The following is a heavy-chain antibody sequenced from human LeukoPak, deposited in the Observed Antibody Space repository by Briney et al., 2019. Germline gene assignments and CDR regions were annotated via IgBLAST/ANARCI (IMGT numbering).Heavy chain of an antibody. CDR3: ASLGYCSSTSCLDMGGY. Sequence: SVKVSCKASGGTFSSYAISWVRQAPGQGLEWMGGIIPIFGTANYAQKFQGRVTITADESTSTAYMELSSLRSEDTAVYYCASLGYCSSTSCLDMGGYWGQGTLVTVSS. D-gene: IGHD2-2*01. CDR1: GGTFSSYA. V-gene: IGHV1-69*13. CDR2: IIPIFGTA. J-gene: IGHJ4*02.